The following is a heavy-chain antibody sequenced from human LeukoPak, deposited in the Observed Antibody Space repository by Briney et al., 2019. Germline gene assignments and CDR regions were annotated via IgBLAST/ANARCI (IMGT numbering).Heavy chain of an antibody. Sequence: PGGPLRLSCAASGFTFSTYNMNWVRQAPGKGLEWVSYISSSSSTISYADSVKGRFTISRDNAKNSLYLQMNSLRAEDTALYYCARDLATTLTSISLDPWGQRTLVTVFS. CDR1: GFTFSTYN. CDR3: ARDLATTLTSISLDP. V-gene: IGHV3-48*01. J-gene: IGHJ5*02. D-gene: IGHD1-1*01. CDR2: ISSSSSTI.